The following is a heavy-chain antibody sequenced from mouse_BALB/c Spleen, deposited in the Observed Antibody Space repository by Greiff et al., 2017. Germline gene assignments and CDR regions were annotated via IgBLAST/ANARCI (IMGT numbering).Heavy chain of an antibody. CDR1: GFTFSSYG. V-gene: IGHV5-6-3*01. Sequence: EVHLVESGGGLVQPGGSLKLSCAASGFTFSSYGMSWVRQTPDKRLELVATINSNGGSTYYPDSVKGRFTISRDNAKNTLYLQMSSLKSEDTAMYYCARGWLLRWAFAYWGQGTLVTVSA. J-gene: IGHJ3*01. CDR2: INSNGGST. CDR3: ARGWLLRWAFAY. D-gene: IGHD2-3*01.